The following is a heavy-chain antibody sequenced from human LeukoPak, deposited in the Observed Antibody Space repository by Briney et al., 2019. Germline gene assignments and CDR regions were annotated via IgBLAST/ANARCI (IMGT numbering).Heavy chain of an antibody. D-gene: IGHD2-2*01. J-gene: IGHJ3*02. CDR3: ARDFTYCSSTSCSDAFDI. CDR1: GGSISSYY. Sequence: SETLSLTCTVSGGSISSYYWSWIRQPPGKGLEWIGYIYYSGSTNYNPSLKSRVTISVDTSKNQFSLKLSPVTAADTAVYYCARDFTYCSSTSCSDAFDIWGQGTMVTVSS. CDR2: IYYSGST. V-gene: IGHV4-59*01.